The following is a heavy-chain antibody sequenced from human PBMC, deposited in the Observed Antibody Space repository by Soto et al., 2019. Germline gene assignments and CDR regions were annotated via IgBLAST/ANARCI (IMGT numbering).Heavy chain of an antibody. Sequence: PSETLSLTCTVSGGSISSYYWSWIRQPPGKGLEWIGYIYYSGSTNHNPSLKSRVTISVDTSKNQFSLKLSSVTAADTAVYYCARAKAPLYSSSWYWFDPWGQGTLVTVSS. D-gene: IGHD6-13*01. CDR3: ARAKAPLYSSSWYWFDP. CDR1: GGSISSYY. CDR2: IYYSGST. V-gene: IGHV4-59*08. J-gene: IGHJ5*02.